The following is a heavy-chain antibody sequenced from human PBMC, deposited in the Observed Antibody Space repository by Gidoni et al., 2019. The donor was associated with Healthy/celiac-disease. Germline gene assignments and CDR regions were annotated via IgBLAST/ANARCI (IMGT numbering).Heavy chain of an antibody. Sequence: QVQLVDSGGGVVQTVRSLRLSCAASGFTFRSYAMHCVRQAPGKGLELLAVISYDGSNKYYADSVKGRFTISRDNSKNTLYLQMNSLRAEDTAVYYCARGGDGSLRGQGTLVTVSS. CDR3: ARGGDGSL. CDR1: GFTFRSYA. J-gene: IGHJ4*02. D-gene: IGHD3-10*01. V-gene: IGHV3-30-3*01. CDR2: ISYDGSNK.